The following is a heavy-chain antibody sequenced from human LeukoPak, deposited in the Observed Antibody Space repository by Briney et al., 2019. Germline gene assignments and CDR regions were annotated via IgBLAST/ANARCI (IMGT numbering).Heavy chain of an antibody. CDR2: ISAYNGNT. CDR1: GYTFTSYG. D-gene: IGHD6-19*01. J-gene: IGHJ3*02. Sequence: ASVKVSCKASGYTFTSYGISWLRQAPGKGLEGMGWISAYNGNTNYAQKLQGRVTMTTDTSTSTAYMELRSLRSDDTAVYYCARDSSQYSSGWSSAFDIWGQGTMVTVSS. V-gene: IGHV1-18*01. CDR3: ARDSSQYSSGWSSAFDI.